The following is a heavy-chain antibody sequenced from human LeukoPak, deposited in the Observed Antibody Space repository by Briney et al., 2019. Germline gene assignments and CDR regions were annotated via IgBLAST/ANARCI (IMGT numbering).Heavy chain of an antibody. J-gene: IGHJ4*02. Sequence: PGGSLRLSCAAPGFSFISYGMHWVRQAPGKGLWGGGVISDDGRRKDYADSVKGRFTISRDNSRDTLYLQMNSLRAEDTAVYYCAKRPSDYGDYVSYFDYWGQGTLVTVSS. D-gene: IGHD4-17*01. CDR2: ISDDGRRK. V-gene: IGHV3-30*18. CDR1: GFSFISYG. CDR3: AKRPSDYGDYVSYFDY.